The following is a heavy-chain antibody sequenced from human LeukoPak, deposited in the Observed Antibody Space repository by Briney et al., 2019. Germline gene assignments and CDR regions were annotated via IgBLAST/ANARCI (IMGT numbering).Heavy chain of an antibody. CDR1: GGSISSTSYY. D-gene: IGHD3-16*01. J-gene: IGHJ4*02. CDR3: ASYVWGSYFGPKRFDY. CDR2: IYYSGST. V-gene: IGHV4-39*01. Sequence: SETLSLTCTVSGGSISSTSYYWGWIRQPPGKGLEWIGSIYYSGSTYYNPSLKSRVTISVDTSKNQFSLKLSSVTAADTAVYYCASYVWGSYFGPKRFDYWGQGTLVTVSS.